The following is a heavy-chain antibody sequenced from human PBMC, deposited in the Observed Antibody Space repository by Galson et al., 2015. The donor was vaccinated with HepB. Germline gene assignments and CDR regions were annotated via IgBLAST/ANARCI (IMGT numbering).Heavy chain of an antibody. CDR3: ARLMVVTAAGLYYFDY. CDR2: ICPGDSDT. D-gene: IGHD2-21*02. J-gene: IGHJ4*02. CDR1: GYSFTSYW. Sequence: QSGAEVKKPGESLKISCKGSGYSFTSYWIGWVRQMPGKGLEWMGMICPGDSDTRYSPSFQGQVTISVDKSISTAYLQWSSLKASDTAMYYCARLMVVTAAGLYYFDYWGQGTLVTVSS. V-gene: IGHV5-51*01.